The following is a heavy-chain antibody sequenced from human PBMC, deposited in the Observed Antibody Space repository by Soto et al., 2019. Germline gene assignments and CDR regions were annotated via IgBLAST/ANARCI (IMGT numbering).Heavy chain of an antibody. CDR1: CGSISNHC. J-gene: IGHJ4*02. V-gene: IGHV4-59*08. CDR3: AKGSGGNSDY. CDR2: IFYSGNT. Sequence: SEILCDPNSVVCGSISNHCCRLIRQPPGKGLEWIGYIFYSGNTYYTPSLKSRVPISVDTSKNQFSLKLSSVTAADTPVYNGAKGSGGNSDYWGQGTLVPVS. D-gene: IGHD1-26*01.